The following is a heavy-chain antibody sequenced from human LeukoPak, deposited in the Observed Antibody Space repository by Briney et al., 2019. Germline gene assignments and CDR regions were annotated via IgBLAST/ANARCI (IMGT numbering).Heavy chain of an antibody. J-gene: IGHJ4*02. D-gene: IGHD3-3*01. CDR3: ARDRAWNYFDY. Sequence: GGSLRLSCAASGLTVNNNYMSWVRQAPGKGLEWVSVIYSGDITYYADSVKGRFTISRDNSKNTLYLQMDSLRAEDTAVYYCARDRAWNYFDYWGQGTLVTVSS. CDR2: IYSGDIT. CDR1: GLTVNNNY. V-gene: IGHV3-53*05.